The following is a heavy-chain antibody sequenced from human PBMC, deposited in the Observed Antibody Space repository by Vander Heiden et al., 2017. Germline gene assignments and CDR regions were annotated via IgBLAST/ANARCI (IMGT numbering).Heavy chain of an antibody. V-gene: IGHV3-15*07. CDR2: IKSKTDGGTT. CDR1: GFTFTNAW. Sequence: EVQLVESGGGLVKPGWSLRRSCAASGFTFTNAWLTWVRQAPGKGLEWVGRIKSKTDGGTTDYAAPVKGRFTSSRDDSKNTLYLQMNSRKTEDTAVYYCTTGDSGYGRYYYGMDVWGQGTTVNDSS. D-gene: IGHD5-12*01. CDR3: TTGDSGYGRYYYGMDV. J-gene: IGHJ6*02.